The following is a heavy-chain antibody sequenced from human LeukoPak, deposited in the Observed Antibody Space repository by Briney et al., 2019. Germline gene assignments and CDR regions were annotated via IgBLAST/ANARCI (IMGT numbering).Heavy chain of an antibody. CDR1: GFNFHRYT. CDR2: AGWAGGTT. J-gene: IGHJ4*02. D-gene: IGHD3-10*02. Sequence: GGSLRLSCATSGFNFHRYTIHWVRQAPGKGLEWVSLAGWAGGTTYYSDSVRGRFTISRDSGRNSVYLQMNSLTTDDTAFYFCAKELDTMFFNYWGQGALVTVSS. V-gene: IGHV3-43*01. CDR3: AKELDTMFFNY.